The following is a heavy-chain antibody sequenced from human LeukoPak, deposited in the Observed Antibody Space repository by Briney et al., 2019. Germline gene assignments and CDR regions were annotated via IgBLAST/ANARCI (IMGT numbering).Heavy chain of an antibody. J-gene: IGHJ4*02. V-gene: IGHV3-74*01. CDR1: GFPFNIYW. Sequence: GSLRLSCGTSGFPFNIYWMLWVRQAPGKGLEWVSRISGDGSTTTYAASVKGRFTISRDNTENILYLEMNNLRVEDTAIYYCARSPFDYWGQGILVTVSS. CDR2: ISGDGSTT. CDR3: ARSPFDY.